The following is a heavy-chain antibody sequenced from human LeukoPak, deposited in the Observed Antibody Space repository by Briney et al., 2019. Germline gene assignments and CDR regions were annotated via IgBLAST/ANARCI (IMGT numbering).Heavy chain of an antibody. CDR1: GGSISSYY. CDR3: ARHRTYYYGSGSYLFDY. V-gene: IGHV4-59*08. J-gene: IGHJ4*02. CDR2: IYYSGST. Sequence: SETLSLTCTVSGGSISSYYWSWIRQPPGKGLEWIGYIYYSGSTNYNPSLKSRVTISVDTSKNQFSLKLSSVTAADTAVYYCARHRTYYYGSGSYLFDYWGQGTLVTVSS. D-gene: IGHD3-10*01.